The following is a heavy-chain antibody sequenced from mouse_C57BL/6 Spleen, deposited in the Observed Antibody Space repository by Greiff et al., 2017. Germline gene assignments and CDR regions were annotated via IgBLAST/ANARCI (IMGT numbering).Heavy chain of an antibody. CDR2: IRNKANGYTT. D-gene: IGHD2-12*01. Sequence: EVKLMESGGGLVQPGGSLSLSCAASGFTFTDYYMSWVRQPPGKALEWLGFIRNKANGYTTEYSASVKGRFTISRDNSQSILYLQVNALSAEDSATDYCARYDDVLFDYWGQGTTLTVSS. CDR3: ARYDDVLFDY. V-gene: IGHV7-3*01. J-gene: IGHJ2*01. CDR1: GFTFTDYY.